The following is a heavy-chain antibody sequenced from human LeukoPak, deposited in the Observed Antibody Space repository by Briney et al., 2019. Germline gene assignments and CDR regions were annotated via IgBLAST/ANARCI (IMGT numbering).Heavy chain of an antibody. D-gene: IGHD5-18*01. Sequence: SETLSLTCTVSGGSISSSSYYWGWIRQPPGKGLEWIGSIYYSGSTYYNPSLKSRVTISVDTSRNQFSLKLSSVTAADTAVYYCARHLTPPPGDSYGYLVGSFDPWGQGTLVTVSS. CDR1: GGSISSSSYY. CDR2: IYYSGST. CDR3: ARHLTPPPGDSYGYLVGSFDP. J-gene: IGHJ5*02. V-gene: IGHV4-39*01.